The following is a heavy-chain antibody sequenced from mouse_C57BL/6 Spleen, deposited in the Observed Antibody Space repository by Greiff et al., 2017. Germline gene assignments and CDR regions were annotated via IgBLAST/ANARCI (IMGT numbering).Heavy chain of an antibody. Sequence: VQLQQSGTVLARPGASVKMSCKTSGYTFTSYWMHWVKQRPGQGLEWIGAIYPGNSDTSYNQKFKGKAKLTAVTSASTAYMELSSLTNEGSAVYYCTSSPITTVVARPWYFDVWGTGTTVTVSS. CDR2: IYPGNSDT. J-gene: IGHJ1*03. CDR1: GYTFTSYW. D-gene: IGHD1-1*01. CDR3: TSSPITTVVARPWYFDV. V-gene: IGHV1-5*01.